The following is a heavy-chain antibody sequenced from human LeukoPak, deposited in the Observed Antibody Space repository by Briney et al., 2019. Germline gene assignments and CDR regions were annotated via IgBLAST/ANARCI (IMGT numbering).Heavy chain of an antibody. J-gene: IGHJ4*02. Sequence: GGSLRLSCAASGFTFSSYSMNWVRQAPGKGLEWVSGINWNGGSTGYADSVKGRFTISRDNAKNSLYLQMNSLRAEDTALYYCARDNYYGSGSYYFYWGQGTLVTVSS. CDR3: ARDNYYGSGSYYFY. V-gene: IGHV3-20*04. CDR1: GFTFSSYS. CDR2: INWNGGST. D-gene: IGHD3-10*01.